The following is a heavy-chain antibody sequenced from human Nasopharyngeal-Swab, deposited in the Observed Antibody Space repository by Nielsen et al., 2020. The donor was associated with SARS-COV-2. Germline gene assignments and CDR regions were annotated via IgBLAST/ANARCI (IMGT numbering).Heavy chain of an antibody. Sequence: SETLSLTCTVSGGSISSYYWSWIRQPPGKGLEWIGYIYYSGSTNYNPSLKSRVTISVDTSKNQFPLKLSSVTAADTAVYYCARTTRGFYYFDYWGQGTLVTVSS. CDR3: ARTTRGFYYFDY. V-gene: IGHV4-59*08. D-gene: IGHD2-15*01. CDR1: GGSISSYY. J-gene: IGHJ4*02. CDR2: IYYSGST.